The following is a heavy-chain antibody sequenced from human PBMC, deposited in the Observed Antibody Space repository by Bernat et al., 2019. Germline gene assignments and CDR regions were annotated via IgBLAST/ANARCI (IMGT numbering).Heavy chain of an antibody. CDR1: GFTFCSYA. CDR2: ISYDGSNK. Sequence: QVQLVESGGGVVQPGRSLRLSCAASGFTFCSYAMHWVRQAPGKGLEWVAVISYDGSNKYDADSVKGRFTISGDNSKNTLYLQRNSLRAEETAVYYCARGSDIVVVPAAIPGGDYFDYWGQGTLVTVSS. J-gene: IGHJ4*02. V-gene: IGHV3-30*01. D-gene: IGHD2-2*02. CDR3: ARGSDIVVVPAAIPGGDYFDY.